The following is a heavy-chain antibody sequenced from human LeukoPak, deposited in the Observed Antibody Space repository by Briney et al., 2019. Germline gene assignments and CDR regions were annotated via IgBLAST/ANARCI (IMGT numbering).Heavy chain of an antibody. CDR2: INHNGNVN. V-gene: IGHV3-7*01. D-gene: IGHD3-10*01. Sequence: GGSLRLSCAASGFTFSSYWMNWARQAPGKGLEWVASINHNGNVNYYVDSVKGRFTISRDNAKNSLYLQMNSLRAEDTAVYYCASGGQAYGMDVWGQGTTVTVSS. J-gene: IGHJ6*02. CDR1: GFTFSSYW. CDR3: ASGGQAYGMDV.